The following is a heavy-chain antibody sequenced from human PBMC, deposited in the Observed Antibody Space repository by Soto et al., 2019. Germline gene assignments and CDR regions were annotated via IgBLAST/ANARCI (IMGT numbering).Heavy chain of an antibody. CDR3: ARPSCGTNSCHNWFDP. J-gene: IGHJ5*02. D-gene: IGHD2-21*01. CDR2: INPNSGGT. CDR1: GYIFTDYD. Sequence: ASVKVSCKASGYIFTDYDVSWVRQAPGQGLEWMGWINPNSGGTKYAQKFQGRVTMTTDTSISTAYMELSRLRSDDTAVYYCARPSCGTNSCHNWFDPWGQGTLVTVSS. V-gene: IGHV1-2*02.